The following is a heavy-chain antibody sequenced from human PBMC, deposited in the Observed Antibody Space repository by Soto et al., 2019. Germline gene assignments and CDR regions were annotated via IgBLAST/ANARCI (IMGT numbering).Heavy chain of an antibody. V-gene: IGHV3-66*04. CDR2: IYSGGTT. Sequence: PGGSLRLSCAASGFSVSSSHMIWVRQAPGKGLEWVSVIYSGGTTYYNPSLEGRVTISVDPSKMQFSLNVSSVTAADTAVYFCARHVEWELFYYFDHWGQGAPVTVSS. CDR1: GFSVSSSH. D-gene: IGHD1-26*01. J-gene: IGHJ4*02. CDR3: ARHVEWELFYYFDH.